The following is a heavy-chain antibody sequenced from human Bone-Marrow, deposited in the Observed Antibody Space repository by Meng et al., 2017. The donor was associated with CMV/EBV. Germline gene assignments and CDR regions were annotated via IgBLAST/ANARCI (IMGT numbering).Heavy chain of an antibody. J-gene: IGHJ1*01. CDR1: GFTFSSYW. V-gene: IGHV3-74*01. CDR3: TRDNRDMAAMCDS. CDR2: IDFVGSSR. D-gene: IGHD5-18*01. Sequence: GESLKISCAASGFTFSSYWMHWVRQAPGKGLVWVARIDFVGSSRTYVDTVQGRFTVSRDNAKNTLYLEMNSLRPEDTAVHYCTRDNRDMAAMCDSWGQGTLVTVSS.